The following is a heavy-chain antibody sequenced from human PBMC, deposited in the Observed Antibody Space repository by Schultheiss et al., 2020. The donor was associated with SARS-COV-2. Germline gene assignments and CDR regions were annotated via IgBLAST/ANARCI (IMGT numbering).Heavy chain of an antibody. CDR2: IIPIFGTA. CDR3: ARSYGSGDLDAFDI. CDR1: GGTFSSYA. Sequence: SVKVSCKASGGTFSSYAISWVRQAPGQGLEWMGGIIPIFGTANYAQKFQGRVTMTTDTSTSTAYMELRSLRSDDTAVYYCARSYGSGDLDAFDIWGQGTMVTVSS. J-gene: IGHJ3*02. D-gene: IGHD3-10*01. V-gene: IGHV1-69*05.